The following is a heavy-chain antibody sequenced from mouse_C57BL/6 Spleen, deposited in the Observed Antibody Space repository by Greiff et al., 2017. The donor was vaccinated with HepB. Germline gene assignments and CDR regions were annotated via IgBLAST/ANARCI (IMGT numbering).Heavy chain of an antibody. Sequence: EVKLMESGGDLVKPGGSLKLSCAASGFTFSSYGMSWVRQTPDKRLEWVATISSGGSYTYYPDSVKGRFTISRDNAKNTLYLQMSSLKSEDTAMYYCARHASNLDWFAYWGQGTLVTVAA. D-gene: IGHD6-1*01. CDR1: GFTFSSYG. CDR2: ISSGGSYT. CDR3: ARHASNLDWFAY. V-gene: IGHV5-6*01. J-gene: IGHJ3*01.